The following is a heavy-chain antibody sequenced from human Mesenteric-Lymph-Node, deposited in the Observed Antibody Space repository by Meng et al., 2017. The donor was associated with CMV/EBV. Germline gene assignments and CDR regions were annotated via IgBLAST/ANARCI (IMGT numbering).Heavy chain of an antibody. CDR1: YTCNIYA. Sequence: YTCNIYAIHWERQAPGQRLEWMGWINTGNGNRKYSQRFQGRVSITRDTSASTVYMELSSLRSEDTAVYYCARSRYYHSGTENNVWFDPWGQGTLVTVSS. V-gene: IGHV1-3*04. CDR3: ARSRYYHSGTENNVWFDP. D-gene: IGHD3-10*01. J-gene: IGHJ5*02. CDR2: INTGNGNR.